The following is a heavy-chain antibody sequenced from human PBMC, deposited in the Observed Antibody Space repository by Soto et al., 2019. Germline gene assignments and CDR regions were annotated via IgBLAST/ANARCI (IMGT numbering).Heavy chain of an antibody. CDR1: GGTFSSYT. J-gene: IGHJ6*02. Sequence: QVQLVQSGAEAKKPGSSVKVSCKASGGTFSSYTISWVRQAPGQGLEWMGWIIPILGIANYAQKFQGRVTITADKSTSTAYMELSSLRSEDTAVYYCARWGVADYYYYGMDVWGQGTTVTVSS. CDR2: IIPILGIA. D-gene: IGHD3-10*01. V-gene: IGHV1-69*02. CDR3: ARWGVADYYYYGMDV.